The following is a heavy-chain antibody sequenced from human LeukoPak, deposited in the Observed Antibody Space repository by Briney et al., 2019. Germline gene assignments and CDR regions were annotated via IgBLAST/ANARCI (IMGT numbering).Heavy chain of an antibody. D-gene: IGHD5-12*01. Sequence: SVKASCKASGGTFSSYAISWVRQAPGQGLEWMGGIIPIFGTANYAQKFQGRVTITADESTSTAYMELSSLRSEDTAVYYCARDPSIVATTPYFDYWGQGTLVTVSS. CDR3: ARDPSIVATTPYFDY. CDR1: GGTFSSYA. V-gene: IGHV1-69*13. CDR2: IIPIFGTA. J-gene: IGHJ4*02.